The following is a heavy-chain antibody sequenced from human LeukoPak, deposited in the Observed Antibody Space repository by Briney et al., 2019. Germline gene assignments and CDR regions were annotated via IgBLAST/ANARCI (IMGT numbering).Heavy chain of an antibody. V-gene: IGHV3-30*04. D-gene: IGHD1-14*01. Sequence: GGSLRLSCAASGFTFSSYAMHWVRQAPGKGLEWVAVISYDGSNKYYADSVKGRFPISRDNSKNTLYLQMNSLRAEDTAVYYCARSSPDDYFDYWGQGTLVTVSS. CDR3: ARSSPDDYFDY. CDR1: GFTFSSYA. CDR2: ISYDGSNK. J-gene: IGHJ4*02.